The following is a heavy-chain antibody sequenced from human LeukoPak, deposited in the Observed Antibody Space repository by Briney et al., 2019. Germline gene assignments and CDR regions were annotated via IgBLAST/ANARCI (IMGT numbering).Heavy chain of an antibody. CDR2: IIPIFGTA. D-gene: IGHD5-12*01. CDR1: GGTFSSYA. J-gene: IGHJ4*02. Sequence: GSSVKVSCKTSGGTFSSYAISWVRQAPGQGLEWMGGIIPIFGTANYAQKFQGRVTITADESTSTAYMELSSLRSEDTAVYYCARGASGYSEFGYWGQGTLVTVSS. V-gene: IGHV1-69*01. CDR3: ARGASGYSEFGY.